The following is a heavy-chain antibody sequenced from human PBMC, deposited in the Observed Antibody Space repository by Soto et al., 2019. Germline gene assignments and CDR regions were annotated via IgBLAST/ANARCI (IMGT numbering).Heavy chain of an antibody. CDR3: ARGRSGYTYGYDY. CDR2: ISSSDSSI. Sequence: GGSLRLSCAASGFTFSDYYMTWIRQAPGKGLEWVSYISSSDSSIYYAYSVKGRFTISRDNAKNSLYLQMNSLRAEDTAVYYCARGRSGYTYGYDYWGQGTLVTVSS. J-gene: IGHJ4*02. V-gene: IGHV3-11*01. D-gene: IGHD5-18*01. CDR1: GFTFSDYY.